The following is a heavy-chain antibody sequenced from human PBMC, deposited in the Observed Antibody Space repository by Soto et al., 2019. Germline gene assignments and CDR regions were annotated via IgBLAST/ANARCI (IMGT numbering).Heavy chain of an antibody. CDR2: IKSKTDGETT. D-gene: IGHD3-3*01. CDR3: TRTRFDFWSGYYFDY. V-gene: IGHV3-15*01. Sequence: GGSLRLSCAAPGFTFSNAWMSWVRQDPGKGLEWVGRIKSKTDGETTDYTAPVKGRFTISRDDSKNTLYLQMNSLKIEDTAVYYCTRTRFDFWSGYYFDYWGQGTLVTVSS. CDR1: GFTFSNAW. J-gene: IGHJ4*02.